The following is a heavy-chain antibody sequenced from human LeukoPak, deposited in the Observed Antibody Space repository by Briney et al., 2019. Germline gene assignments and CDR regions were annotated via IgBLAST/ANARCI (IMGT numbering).Heavy chain of an antibody. V-gene: IGHV3-48*01. CDR3: ARDRIKTGSYYFDY. CDR2: ISGRSSTI. J-gene: IGHJ4*02. Sequence: GGSLRLSCAASAFPFSDYSMNWVRQAPGKGLEWISYISGRSSTIYYADSVKGRFTISRDNAKNSMYLQMNSLRAEDTAVYYCARDRIKTGSYYFDYWGQGTLVTVSS. CDR1: AFPFSDYS. D-gene: IGHD1-26*01.